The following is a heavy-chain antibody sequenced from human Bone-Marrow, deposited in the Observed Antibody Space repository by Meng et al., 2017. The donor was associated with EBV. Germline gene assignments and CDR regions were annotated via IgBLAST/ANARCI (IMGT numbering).Heavy chain of an antibody. D-gene: IGHD3-10*01. Sequence: QIQSVQVGGEVQKPGASVGCSCKISGYTFSLFTLHWVPPVPGQGFEWVGWIHGYSANTHYAQKFHGRVNMSTDTSTDTSYMELKNLRPDDTAIYYCVRFSNYVLDHWGQGTLVTVSS. CDR1: GYTFSLFT. V-gene: IGHV1-18*01. J-gene: IGHJ4*02. CDR3: VRFSNYVLDH. CDR2: IHGYSANT.